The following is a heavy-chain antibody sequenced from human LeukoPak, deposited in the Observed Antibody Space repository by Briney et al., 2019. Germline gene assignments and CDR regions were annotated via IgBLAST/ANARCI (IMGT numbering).Heavy chain of an antibody. V-gene: IGHV3-21*01. CDR2: ISSSSSYI. CDR1: GFTFSSYS. CDR3: ARESDWDDAFDI. Sequence: GGSLRLSCAASGFTFSSYSMNWVRQAPGKGLEWVSSISSSSSYIYFADSVKGRFTISRDNAKNSLYLQMNSLRAEDTAVYYCARESDWDDAFDIWGQGTMVTVSS. D-gene: IGHD3-9*01. J-gene: IGHJ3*02.